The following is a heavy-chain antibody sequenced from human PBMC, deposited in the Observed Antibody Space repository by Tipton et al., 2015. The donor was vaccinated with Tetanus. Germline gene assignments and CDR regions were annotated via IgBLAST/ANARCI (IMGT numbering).Heavy chain of an antibody. CDR2: IYYSGST. CDR3: ARLRDGYNYHAFDI. CDR1: GGSISSSSYY. D-gene: IGHD5-24*01. V-gene: IGHV4-39*01. Sequence: TLSLTCTVTGGSISSSSYYWGWIRQPPGKGLEWIGSIYYSGSTYYNPSLKSRVTISVHTSKNQFSLKLSSVTAADTAVYYCARLRDGYNYHAFDIWGQGTMVTVSS. J-gene: IGHJ3*02.